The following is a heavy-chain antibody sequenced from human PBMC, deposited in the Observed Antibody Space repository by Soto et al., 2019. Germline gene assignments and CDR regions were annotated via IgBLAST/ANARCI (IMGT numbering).Heavy chain of an antibody. J-gene: IGHJ5*02. V-gene: IGHV1-2*04. CDR3: ARGGSSWPNWFDT. D-gene: IGHD6-13*01. CDR1: GYTFTGYY. Sequence: ASVKVSCKASGYTFTGYYMHWVRQAPGQGLEWMGWINPNSGGTNYAQKFQGWVTMTRDTSISTAYMELSRLRSDDTAVYYCARGGSSWPNWFDTWGQGTLVTVSS. CDR2: INPNSGGT.